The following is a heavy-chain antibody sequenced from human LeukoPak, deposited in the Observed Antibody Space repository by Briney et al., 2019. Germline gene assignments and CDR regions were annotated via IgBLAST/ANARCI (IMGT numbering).Heavy chain of an antibody. CDR2: ISGSGGST. CDR3: ARSAVTRHFSSYYYMDV. D-gene: IGHD2-2*01. CDR1: GFTFSSYA. J-gene: IGHJ6*03. V-gene: IGHV3-23*01. Sequence: GGSLRLSCAASGFTFSSYAMSWVRQAPGKGLEWVSAISGSGGSTYYADSVKGRFTISRDNSKNTLYLQMNSLRAEDTAVYYCARSAVTRHFSSYYYMDVWGTGTTVTVSS.